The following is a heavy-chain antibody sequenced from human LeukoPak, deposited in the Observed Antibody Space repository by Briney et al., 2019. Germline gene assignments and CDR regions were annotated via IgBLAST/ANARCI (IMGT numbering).Heavy chain of an antibody. V-gene: IGHV4-30-2*01. CDR3: ARDSRMYSSGWYPY. CDR1: GGSISSGSYY. D-gene: IGHD6-19*01. J-gene: IGHJ4*02. CDR2: INHSGST. Sequence: SQTLSLTCAVSGGSISSGSYYWSWIRQPPGKGLEWIGEINHSGSTNYNPSLKSRVTISVDTSKNQFSLKLSSVTAADTAVYYCARDSRMYSSGWYPYWGQGTLVTVSS.